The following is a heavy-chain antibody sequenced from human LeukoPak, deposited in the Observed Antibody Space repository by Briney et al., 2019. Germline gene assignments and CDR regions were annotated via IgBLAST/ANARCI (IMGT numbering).Heavy chain of an antibody. D-gene: IGHD3-22*01. CDR3: AKGNYYDTSGYRDYFDY. CDR2: LSDSGGST. CDR1: AFTFSSYA. V-gene: IGHV3-23*01. J-gene: IGHJ4*02. Sequence: GGSLRLSCAASAFTFSSYAMSWVRQAPGKGLEWVSSLSDSGGSTYYADSVKGRFTISRDNSKNTLYLQMNSLGAEDTAVYYCAKGNYYDTSGYRDYFDYWGQGTLVTVSS.